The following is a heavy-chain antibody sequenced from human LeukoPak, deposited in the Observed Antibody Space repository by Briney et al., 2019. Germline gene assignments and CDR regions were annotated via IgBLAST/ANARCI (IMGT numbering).Heavy chain of an antibody. CDR1: GYTFIGYY. D-gene: IGHD3-16*02. CDR3: ARPPIDYVWGSYRWDAFDI. V-gene: IGHV1-2*02. J-gene: IGHJ3*02. CDR2: INPNSGGT. Sequence: ASVKVSCKASGYTFIGYYVHWVRQAPGQGLEWMGWINPNSGGTNYAQKFQGRVTMTRDTSISTAYMELSRLSSDDTAVYYCARPPIDYVWGSYRWDAFDIWGQGTMVTVSS.